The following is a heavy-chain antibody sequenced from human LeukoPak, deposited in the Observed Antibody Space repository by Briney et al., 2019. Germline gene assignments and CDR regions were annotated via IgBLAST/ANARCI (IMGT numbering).Heavy chain of an antibody. CDR2: IYSGGST. D-gene: IGHD1-1*01. CDR3: ARIETVADAFDI. Sequence: AGSLTLSRAASGFTVSSNYMTWVRQAPGKVLEWVSLIYSGGSTSYADSVSGRFTISRDNSKNTLYLQMNSLRAEDTAVYYCARIETVADAFDIWGESPFDPVSS. CDR1: GFTVSSNY. J-gene: IGHJ3*02. V-gene: IGHV3-66*01.